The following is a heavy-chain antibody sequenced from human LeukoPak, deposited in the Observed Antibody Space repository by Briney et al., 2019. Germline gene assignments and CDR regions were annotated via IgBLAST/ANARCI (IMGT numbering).Heavy chain of an antibody. CDR2: IYSGGRT. Sequence: GGSLRLSCAASGFTVSSNYMTWVRQAPGKGLEWVSVIYSGGRTYYADSVKGRFTISRDNSKNTLYLQMNSLRDEDTAVYYCARDKGGYNFYFDYWGQGTLVTVSS. D-gene: IGHD5-24*01. J-gene: IGHJ4*02. CDR1: GFTVSSNY. CDR3: ARDKGGYNFYFDY. V-gene: IGHV3-53*01.